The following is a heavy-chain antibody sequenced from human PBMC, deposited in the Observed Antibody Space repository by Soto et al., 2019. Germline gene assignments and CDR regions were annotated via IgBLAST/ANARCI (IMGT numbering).Heavy chain of an antibody. J-gene: IGHJ4*02. CDR1: GFTFSSYW. CDR3: ARDQAAACDY. D-gene: IGHD6-13*01. CDR2: INSDGSST. V-gene: IGHV3-74*01. Sequence: GSLRLSCAASGFTFSSYWMHWVRQAPGKGLGWVSRINSDGSSTSYADSVKGRFTISRDNAKNTLYLQMNSLRAEDTAVYYCARDQAAACDYWGQGTLVTVSS.